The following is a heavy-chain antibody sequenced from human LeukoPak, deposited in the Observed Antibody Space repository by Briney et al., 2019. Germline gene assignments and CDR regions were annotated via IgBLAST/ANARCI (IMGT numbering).Heavy chain of an antibody. CDR1: GFTFSNYW. CDR3: AKVGGYSYGSFDY. D-gene: IGHD5-18*01. V-gene: IGHV3-7*03. J-gene: IGHJ4*02. CDR2: IKQDRSEK. Sequence: GGSLRLSCAASGFTFSNYWMSWVRQAPGKGLEWVANIKQDRSEKYYVDSVKGRFTISRDNAKNSLYLQMNSLRAEDTALYYCAKVGGYSYGSFDYWGLGTLVTVSS.